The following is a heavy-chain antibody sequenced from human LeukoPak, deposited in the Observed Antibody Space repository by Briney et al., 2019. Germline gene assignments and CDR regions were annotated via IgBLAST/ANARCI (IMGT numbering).Heavy chain of an antibody. Sequence: PSETLSLTCAVYGGSFSGYYWSWIRQPPGKGLEWIGEINHSGSTNYNPSLKSRVTISVDTSKNKLSLKLSSVTAADTAVYYCARDEAHPNTYYYGSGSYYARLDIWGQGTMVTVSS. CDR3: ARDEAHPNTYYYGSGSYYARLDI. D-gene: IGHD3-10*01. CDR1: GGSFSGYY. V-gene: IGHV4-34*01. J-gene: IGHJ3*02. CDR2: INHSGST.